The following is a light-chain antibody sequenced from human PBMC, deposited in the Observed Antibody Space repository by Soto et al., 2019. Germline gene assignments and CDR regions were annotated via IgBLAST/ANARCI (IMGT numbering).Light chain of an antibody. J-gene: IGKJ4*01. CDR3: QHRNIWPAP. Sequence: EVVLTQSPATLSLSPGERATLSCRASQNIDSYLIWYQHKPGQAPRRLIYDASTRATGFTARFSGGGSGTDFTLTISSLEPEDFAVYYCQHRNIWPAPFGGGTKVEIK. CDR1: QNIDSY. CDR2: DAS. V-gene: IGKV3-11*01.